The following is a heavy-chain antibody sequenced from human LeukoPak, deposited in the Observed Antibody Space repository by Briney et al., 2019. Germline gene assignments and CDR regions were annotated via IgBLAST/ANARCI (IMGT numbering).Heavy chain of an antibody. J-gene: IGHJ5*02. Sequence: SETLSLTCTVSGGSISSYYWSWIRQPPGKGLEWIGYIYYSGSTNYNPSLKSRVTISVDTSKNQFSLKLSSVTAADTAVYYCARRRMVRGVILPNWFDPWGQGTLVTVPS. D-gene: IGHD3-10*01. CDR1: GGSISSYY. CDR3: ARRRMVRGVILPNWFDP. CDR2: IYYSGST. V-gene: IGHV4-59*12.